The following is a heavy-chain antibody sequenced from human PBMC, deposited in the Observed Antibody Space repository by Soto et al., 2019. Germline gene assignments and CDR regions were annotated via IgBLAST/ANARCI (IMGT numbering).Heavy chain of an antibody. Sequence: GGSLRLSCAASGFTFSSYAMHWVRQAPGKGLEYVSAISSNGGSTYYANSVKGRFTISRDNSKNTLYLQMGSPRAEDMAVYYCARDSPTLRNAYDIWGQRTMVTVSS. CDR1: GFTFSSYA. J-gene: IGHJ3*02. CDR3: ARDSPTLRNAYDI. V-gene: IGHV3-64*01. CDR2: ISSNGGST. D-gene: IGHD2-15*01.